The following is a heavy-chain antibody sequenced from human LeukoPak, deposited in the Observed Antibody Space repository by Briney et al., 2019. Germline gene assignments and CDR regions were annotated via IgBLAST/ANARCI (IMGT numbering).Heavy chain of an antibody. CDR2: IDDSGRI. Sequence: PSETLSLTCNVSGASISSHYWSWIRQPPGKGLEWIANIDDSGRIYSNPSLRSRVTMSRDTSKNQFSLKVTSVTAADTAVYYCARLDGSLAHISGSYPDFWGQGILVTVSS. CDR3: ARLDGSLAHISGSYPDF. V-gene: IGHV4-59*04. D-gene: IGHD3-10*01. J-gene: IGHJ4*02. CDR1: GASISSHY.